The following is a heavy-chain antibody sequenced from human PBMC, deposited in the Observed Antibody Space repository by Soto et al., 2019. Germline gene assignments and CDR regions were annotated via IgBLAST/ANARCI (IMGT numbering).Heavy chain of an antibody. CDR3: AREGGFYDSSGSGVYHYYGVDV. CDR2: VDSSGST. J-gene: IGHJ6*02. Sequence: QVRLQGSGPRLVKPSETLSLTCTVFGGYISKYYWSWIRQPAGKGLEWIGRVDSSGSTHYDPSLRSRVTVSVDTSKNRFSLRVTSVTAADTAVYYCAREGGFYDSSGSGVYHYYGVDVWGQGTTVTVSS. CDR1: GGYISKYY. D-gene: IGHD3-22*01. V-gene: IGHV4-4*07.